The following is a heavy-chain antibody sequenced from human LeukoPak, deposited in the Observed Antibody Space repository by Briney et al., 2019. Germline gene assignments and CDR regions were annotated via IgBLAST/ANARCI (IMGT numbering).Heavy chain of an antibody. J-gene: IGHJ6*03. CDR1: GGPIGSSSYC. Sequence: SETLSLTCTVSGGPIGSSSYCWGWIRQPPGKGLEWIGSMDYTGSTYYNPSLESRVTISLDTSKNQFSLRLSSVTAADTAVYYCARGHDFWSANYYMDVWAKGTTVTVSS. D-gene: IGHD3-3*01. CDR3: ARGHDFWSANYYMDV. CDR2: MDYTGST. V-gene: IGHV4-39*07.